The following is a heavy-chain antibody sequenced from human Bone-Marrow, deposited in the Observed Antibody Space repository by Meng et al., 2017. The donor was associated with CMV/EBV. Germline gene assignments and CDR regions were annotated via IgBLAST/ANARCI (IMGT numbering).Heavy chain of an antibody. CDR3: ATGSYRQVRGVTGHFDY. CDR1: GFTFSNAW. Sequence: GESLKISCAASGFTFSNAWMSWVRQAPGKGLEWVGRIKSKTDGGTTDYAAPVKGRFTISRDDSKNTLYLQMNSLKTEDTAVYYCATGSYRQVRGVTGHFDYWGQGTLVTVSS. V-gene: IGHV3-15*01. CDR2: IKSKTDGGTT. D-gene: IGHD3-10*01. J-gene: IGHJ4*02.